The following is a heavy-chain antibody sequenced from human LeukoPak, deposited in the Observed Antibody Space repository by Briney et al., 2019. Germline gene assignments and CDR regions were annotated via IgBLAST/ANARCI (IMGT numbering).Heavy chain of an antibody. J-gene: IGHJ4*02. Sequence: PSETLSLTCTVSGGSISSSYYHWGWIRQPPGKGLEWIGSVYYSGSTYYNPSLKSRVTISVDTSKNQFSLKLSSVTAADTAVYYCARASARGGSGSYEVGPPDFDYWGQGTLITVSS. CDR1: GGSISSSYYH. D-gene: IGHD3-10*01. CDR2: VYYSGST. V-gene: IGHV4-39*07. CDR3: ARASARGGSGSYEVGPPDFDY.